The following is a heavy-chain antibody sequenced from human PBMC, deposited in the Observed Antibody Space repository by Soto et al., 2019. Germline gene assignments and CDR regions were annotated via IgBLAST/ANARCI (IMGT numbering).Heavy chain of an antibody. CDR3: TTGRRYGECVLFDY. CDR2: IKSKTDGGTT. CDR1: GFTFSNAW. V-gene: IGHV3-15*01. Sequence: PGGSLRLSCAASGFTFSNAWMSWVRQAPGKGLEWVGRIKSKTDGGTTDYAAPVKGRFTISRADTKNTLYLHMNSMKTEDTDVYYYTTGRRYGECVLFDYWGQG. J-gene: IGHJ4*02. D-gene: IGHD4-17*01.